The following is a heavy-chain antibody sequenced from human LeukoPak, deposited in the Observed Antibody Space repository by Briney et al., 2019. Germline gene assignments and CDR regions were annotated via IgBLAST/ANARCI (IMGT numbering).Heavy chain of an antibody. Sequence: ASVKVSCKSSGYTFTDYYMHWVRQAPGQGLEWMGWINPNSGGANYARKFQGRVTMTRDTSISTAYMEVSRLRSDDTAVYYCARGLGTVTTLNYYGADWGQGTLVTVSS. CDR2: INPNSGGA. V-gene: IGHV1-2*02. CDR1: GYTFTDYY. J-gene: IGHJ4*02. CDR3: ARGLGTVTTLNYYGAD. D-gene: IGHD4-17*01.